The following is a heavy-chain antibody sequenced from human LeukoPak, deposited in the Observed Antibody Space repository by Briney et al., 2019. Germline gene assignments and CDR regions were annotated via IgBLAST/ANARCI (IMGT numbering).Heavy chain of an antibody. J-gene: IGHJ3*02. CDR3: ARDRGYSGYDKGAFDI. CDR1: GGTFSSYA. V-gene: IGHV1-69*05. CDR2: IIPIFGTA. D-gene: IGHD5-12*01. Sequence: GSSVKVSCKASGGTFSSYAISWVRQAPGQGLEWMGGIIPIFGTANYAQKFQGRVTITTDESTSTAHMELSSLRSEDTAVYYCARDRGYSGYDKGAFDIWGQGTMVTVSS.